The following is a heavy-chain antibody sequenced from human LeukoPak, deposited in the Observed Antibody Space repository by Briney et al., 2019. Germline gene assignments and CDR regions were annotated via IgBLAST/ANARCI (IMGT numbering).Heavy chain of an antibody. CDR3: ARPFGYFDWLLDY. D-gene: IGHD3-9*01. V-gene: IGHV3-21*01. CDR1: GFTFSSYN. J-gene: IGHJ4*02. CDR2: ISSSSTYI. Sequence: GGSLRLSCAASGFTFSSYNMNWVRQAPGKGLEWVSSISSSSTYIYYADSVKGRFTISRDNAKNSLYLQMNSLRAEDTAVYYCARPFGYFDWLLDYWGQGTLVTVSS.